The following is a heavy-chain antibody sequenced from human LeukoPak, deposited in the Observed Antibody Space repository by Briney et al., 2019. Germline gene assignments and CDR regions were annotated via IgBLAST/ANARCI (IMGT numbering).Heavy chain of an antibody. Sequence: GGSLRLSCAASGFTFSSYGMHWVRQAPGKGLEWVAVISYDGSNKYYADSVKGRFTISRDNSKSTLYLQMNSLRAEGTAVYYCAKDGPKLLWFGAYFDYWGQGTLVTVSS. D-gene: IGHD3-10*01. J-gene: IGHJ4*02. CDR1: GFTFSSYG. CDR2: ISYDGSNK. V-gene: IGHV3-30*18. CDR3: AKDGPKLLWFGAYFDY.